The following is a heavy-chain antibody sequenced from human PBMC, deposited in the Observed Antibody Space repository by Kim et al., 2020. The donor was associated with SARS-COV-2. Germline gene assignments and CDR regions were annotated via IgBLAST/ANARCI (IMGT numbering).Heavy chain of an antibody. D-gene: IGHD6-13*01. J-gene: IGHJ5*02. Sequence: GGSLRLSCAASGFAFSDYYMSWIRQAPGKGLEWVSYIASSISYTRYADSVKGRFTISRDNAKDSLYLQMDSLRVEDTAVYYCARVSRGDSSWHWFDRWGQGTLVTVSS. CDR1: GFAFSDYY. CDR2: IASSISYT. CDR3: ARVSRGDSSWHWFDR. V-gene: IGHV3-11*05.